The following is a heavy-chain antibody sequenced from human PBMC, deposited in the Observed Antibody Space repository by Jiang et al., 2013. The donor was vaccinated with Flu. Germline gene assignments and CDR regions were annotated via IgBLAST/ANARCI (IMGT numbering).Heavy chain of an antibody. CDR1: GFTFSSYW. J-gene: IGHJ6*03. CDR2: IKQDGSEK. Sequence: LSCAASGFTFSSYWMSWVRQAPGKGLEWVANIKQDGSEKYYVDSVKGRFTISRDNAKNSLYLQMNSLRAEDTAVYYCARGITIFGVVIISPMDVWGKGTTVTVSS. CDR3: ARGITIFGVVIISPMDV. D-gene: IGHD3-3*01. V-gene: IGHV3-7*03.